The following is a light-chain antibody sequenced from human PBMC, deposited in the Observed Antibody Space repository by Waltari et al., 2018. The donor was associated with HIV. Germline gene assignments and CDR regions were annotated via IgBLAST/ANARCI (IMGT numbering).Light chain of an antibody. J-gene: IGLJ2*01. CDR3: QVWDITSDRVV. V-gene: IGLV3-21*04. CDR1: NLGGKS. Sequence: SYVLTQPSSVSLAPGKTVTITCGGDNLGGKSVHWYQQKPGPAPLLVISDDFDRPSGIPERFSGSKSETTATLTISGVEAGDEADYYCQVWDITSDRVVFGGGTHLTVL. CDR2: DDF.